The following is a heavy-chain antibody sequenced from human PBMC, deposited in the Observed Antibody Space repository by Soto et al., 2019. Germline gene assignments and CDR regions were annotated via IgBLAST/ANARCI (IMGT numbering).Heavy chain of an antibody. CDR2: IYYSGST. CDR3: ARRLVAAAGRGGWSAP. Sequence: SETLSLTCTVSGGSISSSSYYWGWIRQPPGKGLEWIGSIYYSGSTYYNPSLKSRVTISVDTSKNQFSLKLSSVTAADTAVYYWARRLVAAAGRGGWSAPGGQGTLVPVSS. D-gene: IGHD6-13*01. CDR1: GGSISSSSYY. J-gene: IGHJ5*02. V-gene: IGHV4-39*01.